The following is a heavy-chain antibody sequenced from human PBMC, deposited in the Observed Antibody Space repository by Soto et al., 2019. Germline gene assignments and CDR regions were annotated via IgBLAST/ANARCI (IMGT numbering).Heavy chain of an antibody. CDR2: IIPIFGTT. CDR1: GGTFTSYA. CDR3: ATYQPLLFRNWLDP. V-gene: IGHV1-69*12. Sequence: QVQLVQSGAEVRKPGSSVKVSCKASGGTFTSYAISWVRQAPGQGLEWMGGIIPIFGTTNYAQKFQGRVTITADESTSTAYMELSSLRYEDTAMYYCATYQPLLFRNWLDPWGRGTLVTV. D-gene: IGHD2-21*02. J-gene: IGHJ5*02.